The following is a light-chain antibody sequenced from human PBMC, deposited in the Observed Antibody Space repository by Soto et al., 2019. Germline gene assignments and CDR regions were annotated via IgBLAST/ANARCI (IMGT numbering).Light chain of an antibody. J-gene: IGKJ5*01. CDR2: DAY. CDR1: QSFRGL. CDR3: QQRHMCPIT. V-gene: IGKV3-11*01. Sequence: EVVLTQSPVTLSLSPGERATLSCRASQSFRGLLAWYQQKPGQAPRLLIYDAYNRATGIPPMFSGSGSGTDFTLTISSLGPEDSAVYYCQQRHMCPITFGQGTRLEIK.